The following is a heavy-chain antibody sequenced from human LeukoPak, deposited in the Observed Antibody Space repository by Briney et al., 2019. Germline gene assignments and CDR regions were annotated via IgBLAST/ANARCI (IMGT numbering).Heavy chain of an antibody. D-gene: IGHD6-6*01. Sequence: SETLSLTCTVSGGSISSSSYYWGWTRQPPGKGLEWIGSIYYSGSTYYNPSLKSRVTISVDTSKNQFSRKLSSVTAADTAVDYCARPKGDSSSSSAFDIWGQGTMVTVSS. CDR2: IYYSGST. CDR1: GGSISSSSYY. V-gene: IGHV4-39*01. J-gene: IGHJ3*02. CDR3: ARPKGDSSSSSAFDI.